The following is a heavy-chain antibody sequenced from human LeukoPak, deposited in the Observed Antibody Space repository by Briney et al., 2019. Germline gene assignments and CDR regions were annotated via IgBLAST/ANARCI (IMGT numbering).Heavy chain of an antibody. CDR2: IYYSGST. D-gene: IGHD3-10*01. V-gene: IGHV4-59*01. J-gene: IGHJ5*02. Sequence: SETLSLTCTVSGGPISSYYWSWIRQPPGKGLEWIGYIYYSGSTNYNPSLKSRVTISVDTSKNQFSLKLSSVTAEDTAVYYCAIGSGSYYPWFDPWGQGTLVTVSS. CDR3: AIGSGSYYPWFDP. CDR1: GGPISSYY.